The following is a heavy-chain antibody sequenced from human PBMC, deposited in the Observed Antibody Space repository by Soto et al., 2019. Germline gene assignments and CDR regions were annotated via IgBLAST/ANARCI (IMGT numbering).Heavy chain of an antibody. CDR1: GYTSTGYV. J-gene: IGHJ3*02. CDR2: ISTGTGNT. D-gene: IGHD3-10*01. V-gene: IGHV1-3*04. CDR3: AREGINAGIRPWGDAFDI. Sequence: QVQLVQSGAEVKKPGASVKISCEASGYTSTGYVMHWVRQAPGQRTEWMGWISTGTGNTRSSQRFQGRVTFTGDASASTFYMGLSSLTFEDTAVYYCAREGINAGIRPWGDAFDIWGQGTMVTVSS.